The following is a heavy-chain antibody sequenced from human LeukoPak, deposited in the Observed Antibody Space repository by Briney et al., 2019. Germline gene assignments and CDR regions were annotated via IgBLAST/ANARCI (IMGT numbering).Heavy chain of an antibody. D-gene: IGHD6-19*01. CDR1: GFTFSSYG. CDR2: IWYDGSNK. V-gene: IGHV3-33*06. Sequence: PGGSLRLSCAASGFTFSSYGMHWVRQAPGKGLEWVAVIWYDGSNKYYADSVKGRFTISRDNSKNTLYLQMSSLRAEDTAVYYCAKDYWYSSGPSWFDPWGQGTLVTVSS. CDR3: AKDYWYSSGPSWFDP. J-gene: IGHJ5*02.